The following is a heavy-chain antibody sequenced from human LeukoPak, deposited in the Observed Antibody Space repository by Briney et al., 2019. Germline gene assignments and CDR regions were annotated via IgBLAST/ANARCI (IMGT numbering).Heavy chain of an antibody. CDR3: ARGSYGYYFEPHNGFDP. V-gene: IGHV4-34*01. J-gene: IGHJ5*01. D-gene: IGHD5-18*01. Sequence: SSETLSLTCAVYCGSFSGYYWSWIRKPPGKGLEWIGEINHSGSTNYNPYLKSRVTISVDTSNNQFSLKLSSVTAADTAVYYCARGSYGYYFEPHNGFDPWGQGTLVTVSS. CDR2: INHSGST. CDR1: CGSFSGYY.